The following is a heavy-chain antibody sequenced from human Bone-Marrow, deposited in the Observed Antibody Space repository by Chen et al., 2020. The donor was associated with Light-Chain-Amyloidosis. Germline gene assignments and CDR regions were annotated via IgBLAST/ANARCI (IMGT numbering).Heavy chain of an antibody. J-gene: IGHJ5*02. CDR3: ARYQIEEGTRFDP. V-gene: IGHV4-61*09. Sequence: IRQPAGKGLVWIGHIYTSGSTSYNPSLRSRVTMSLDTSKNAVSMSLTSVTAADTAVYYCARYQIEEGTRFDPWGQGVLVTVSS. CDR2: IYTSGST.